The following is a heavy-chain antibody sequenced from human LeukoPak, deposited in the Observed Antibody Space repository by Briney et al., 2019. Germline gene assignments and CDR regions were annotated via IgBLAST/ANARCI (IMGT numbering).Heavy chain of an antibody. D-gene: IGHD2-8*01. CDR1: GFTFSSYW. CDR3: ARDRVGVVLMVYASDAFDI. Sequence: PGGSLRLSCAASGFTFSSYWMSWVRQAPGKGLEWVANIKQDGSEKYYVDSVKGRFTISRDNAKNSLYLQMNSLRAEDTAVYYCARDRVGVVLMVYASDAFDIWGQGTMVTVSS. V-gene: IGHV3-7*01. J-gene: IGHJ3*02. CDR2: IKQDGSEK.